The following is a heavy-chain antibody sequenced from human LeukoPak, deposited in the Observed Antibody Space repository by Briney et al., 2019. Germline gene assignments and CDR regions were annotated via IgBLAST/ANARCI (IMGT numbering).Heavy chain of an antibody. Sequence: SVKLSCKASGGTFSSYAICWVRQAPGQGLEWMGVILPIFGTANYAQKFEGRVTITADKSTSTAYMELSSLRSEDTAVYYCARGLLWFGELPYYYYYRMDVWGKGTTVTVSS. J-gene: IGHJ6*04. CDR2: ILPIFGTA. CDR3: ARGLLWFGELPYYYYYRMDV. D-gene: IGHD3-10*01. CDR1: GGTFSSYA. V-gene: IGHV1-69*06.